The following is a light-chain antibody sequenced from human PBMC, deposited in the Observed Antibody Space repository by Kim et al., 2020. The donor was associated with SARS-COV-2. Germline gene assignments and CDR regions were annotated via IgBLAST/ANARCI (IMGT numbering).Light chain of an antibody. V-gene: IGKV3-20*01. CDR1: QSVSSSH. CDR3: QQYGNSPPTT. CDR2: GAS. J-gene: IGKJ2*01. Sequence: EIVLTQSPGTLSLSPGERATLSCRASQSVSSSHLAWYQQKPGQAPRLLIYGASRRATGIPDRFSGSGSGTDFTLTISRLEPEDFAVYYCQQYGNSPPTTFGQGTKVDIK.